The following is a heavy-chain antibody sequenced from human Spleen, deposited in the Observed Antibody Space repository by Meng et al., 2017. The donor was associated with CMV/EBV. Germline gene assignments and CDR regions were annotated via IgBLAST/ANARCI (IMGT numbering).Heavy chain of an antibody. J-gene: IGHJ6*02. CDR1: FSSYT. CDR3: ARDLLYSRSSFPHYYGMDV. V-gene: IGHV1-69*05. CDR2: FIPILGTA. D-gene: IGHD6-6*01. Sequence: FSSYTISWVRQAPGQGLEWMGGFIPILGTAYYAQKFQGRVTITTDESTSTAYMEVSSLRPEDTAVYYCARDLLYSRSSFPHYYGMDVWGQGTTVTVSS.